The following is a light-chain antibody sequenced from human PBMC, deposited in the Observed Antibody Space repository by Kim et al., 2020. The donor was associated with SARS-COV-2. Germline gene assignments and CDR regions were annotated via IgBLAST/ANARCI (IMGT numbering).Light chain of an antibody. CDR1: QDFSDY. CDR3: QQYKLYQWT. CDR2: AAS. J-gene: IGKJ2*02. Sequence: SASVGDRVTITCRASQDFSDYLAWFQQKLGKAPKSLIYAASRLQSGVPSRFSGSGSGTEFTLTISNLQPEDFATYYCQQYKLYQWTFGQGTKLEI. V-gene: IGKV1-16*01.